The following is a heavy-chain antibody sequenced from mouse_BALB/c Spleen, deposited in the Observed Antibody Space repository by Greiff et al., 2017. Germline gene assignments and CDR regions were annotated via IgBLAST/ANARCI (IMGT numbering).Heavy chain of an antibody. Sequence: EVQLVESGGDLVKPGGSLKLSCAASGFTFSSYGMSWVRQTPDKRLEWVATISSGGSYTYYPDSVKGRFTISRDNAKNTLYLQMSSLKSEDTAMYYCARPLYYGNYAFAYWGQGTLVTVSA. CDR1: GFTFSSYG. CDR3: ARPLYYGNYAFAY. V-gene: IGHV5-6*01. D-gene: IGHD2-1*01. CDR2: ISSGGSYT. J-gene: IGHJ3*01.